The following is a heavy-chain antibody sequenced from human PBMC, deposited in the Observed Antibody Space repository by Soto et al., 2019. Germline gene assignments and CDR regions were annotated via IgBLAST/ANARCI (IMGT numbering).Heavy chain of an antibody. Sequence: ASVKVSCKASGGTFSSYAISWVRQAPGQGLEWMGGIIPILGIANYAQKFQGRVTITADKSTSTAYMELSSLRSEDTAGDYCTGDSSSWYFDFWGQGTMVTVSS. V-gene: IGHV1-69*10. CDR1: GGTFSSYA. CDR2: IIPILGIA. J-gene: IGHJ4*02. CDR3: TGDSSSWYFDF. D-gene: IGHD6-13*01.